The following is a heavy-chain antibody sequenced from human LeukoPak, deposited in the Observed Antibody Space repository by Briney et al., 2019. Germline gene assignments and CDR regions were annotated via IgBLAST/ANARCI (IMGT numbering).Heavy chain of an antibody. V-gene: IGHV4-34*01. J-gene: IGHJ6*02. CDR1: GGSVSAYY. D-gene: IGHD5-24*01. Sequence: SETLSLTCAVYGGSVSAYYWIWIRQSPGKGLEWVGEINRRGSTDYNPSLKGRVTISVDTSKNQFSLKSISVTAAETAVYYCARGLRKRHFYYHGMDVWGQGTPVTVSS. CDR2: INRRGST. CDR3: ARGLRKRHFYYHGMDV.